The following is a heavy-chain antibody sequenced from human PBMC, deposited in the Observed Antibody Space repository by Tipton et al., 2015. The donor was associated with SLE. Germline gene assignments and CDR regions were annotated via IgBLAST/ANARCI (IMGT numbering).Heavy chain of an antibody. D-gene: IGHD3-3*02. CDR2: IHYSGTT. Sequence: TLSLTCIVSGDSISSSSYYWGWIRQRPGKGLEWIGYIHYSGTTNYNPSLYSRVSISVDTSRNQFSLKMNSVTAADTAIYYCARGTPFMEFERNWFDPWGQGTLVTVSS. J-gene: IGHJ5*02. CDR3: ARGTPFMEFERNWFDP. CDR1: GDSISSSSYY. V-gene: IGHV4-61*05.